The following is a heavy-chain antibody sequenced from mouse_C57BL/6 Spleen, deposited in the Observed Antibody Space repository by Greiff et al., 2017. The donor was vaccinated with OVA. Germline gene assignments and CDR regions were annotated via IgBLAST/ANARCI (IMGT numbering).Heavy chain of an antibody. D-gene: IGHD2-4*01. CDR1: GFTFSSYT. V-gene: IGHV5-9*01. Sequence: DVLLVESGGGLVKPGGSLKLSCAASGFTFSSYTMSWVRQTPEKRLEWVATISGGGGNTYYPDSVKGRFTISRDNAKNTPYLQMSSLRSEDTALYCCARGDYQRDFDYWGQGTTLTVSS. CDR3: ARGDYQRDFDY. CDR2: ISGGGGNT. J-gene: IGHJ2*01.